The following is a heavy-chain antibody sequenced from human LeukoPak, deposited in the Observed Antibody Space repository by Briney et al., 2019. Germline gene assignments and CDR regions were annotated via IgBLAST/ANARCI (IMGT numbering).Heavy chain of an antibody. J-gene: IGHJ3*02. CDR2: IHYSGST. Sequence: SETLSLTCTVSGGSISSGGYYWSWIRQHPGKGLEWIGYIHYSGSTYYNPSLKSRVTISVDTSKNQFSLKLSSVTAADTAVYYCARGDQLLFSPLSPWLGFDIWGQGTMVTVSS. V-gene: IGHV4-31*03. CDR1: GGSISSGGYY. D-gene: IGHD2-2*01. CDR3: ARGDQLLFSPLSPWLGFDI.